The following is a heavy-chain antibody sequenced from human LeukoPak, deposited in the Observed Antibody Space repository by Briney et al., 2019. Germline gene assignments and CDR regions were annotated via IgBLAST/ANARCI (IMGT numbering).Heavy chain of an antibody. D-gene: IGHD3-10*01. Sequence: ASVTVSCKASGGTFSSYGISWVRQAPGQGLEWMGWINPNSGGTNYAQKFQGRVTMTRDTSISTAYMELSRLRSDDTAVYYCARGAMVRGVADAFDIWGQGTMVTVSS. CDR3: ARGAMVRGVADAFDI. CDR1: GGTFSSYG. V-gene: IGHV1-2*02. J-gene: IGHJ3*02. CDR2: INPNSGGT.